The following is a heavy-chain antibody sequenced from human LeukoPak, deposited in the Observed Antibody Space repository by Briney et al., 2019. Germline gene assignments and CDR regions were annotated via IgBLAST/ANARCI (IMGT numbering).Heavy chain of an antibody. V-gene: IGHV4-39*06. Sequence: PSETLSLTCTVSGGSISSSSYYWGWIRQPPGKGLEWIGSIYYSGSTYYNPSLKSRVTISVDTSKNQFPLKLSSVTAADTAVYYCARGWRPPAAYCGGDCYSQEDWFDPWGQGTLVTVSS. CDR1: GGSISSSSYY. CDR3: ARGWRPPAAYCGGDCYSQEDWFDP. D-gene: IGHD2-21*02. CDR2: IYYSGST. J-gene: IGHJ5*02.